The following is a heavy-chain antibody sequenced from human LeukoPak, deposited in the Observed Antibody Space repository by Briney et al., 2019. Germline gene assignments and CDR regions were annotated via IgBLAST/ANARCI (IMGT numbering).Heavy chain of an antibody. CDR2: ISYDGSNK. Sequence: PGRSLRLSCAASGFTFSRNGMHWVRQAPGKGLEWVAVISYDGSNKYYADSVKGRFTISRDNSKNTLYLQMNSLRAEDTAVYYCARETADYSNYIPRFDPWGQGTLVTVSS. D-gene: IGHD4-11*01. V-gene: IGHV3-30*19. J-gene: IGHJ5*02. CDR3: ARETADYSNYIPRFDP. CDR1: GFTFSRNG.